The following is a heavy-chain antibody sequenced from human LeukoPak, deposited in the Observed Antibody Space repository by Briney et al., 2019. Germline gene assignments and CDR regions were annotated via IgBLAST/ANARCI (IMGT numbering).Heavy chain of an antibody. J-gene: IGHJ4*02. CDR2: IYTSGST. V-gene: IGHV4-61*02. CDR3: ARESPLGLRLGELSSYFDY. Sequence: SETLSLTCTVSGGSISSTTYYWSWIRQPAGKGLEWIGRIYTSGSTNYNPSLKSRVTISVDTSKNQFSLKLSSVTAADTAVYYCARESPLGLRLGELSSYFDYWGQGTLVTVSS. CDR1: GGSISSTTYY. D-gene: IGHD3-16*02.